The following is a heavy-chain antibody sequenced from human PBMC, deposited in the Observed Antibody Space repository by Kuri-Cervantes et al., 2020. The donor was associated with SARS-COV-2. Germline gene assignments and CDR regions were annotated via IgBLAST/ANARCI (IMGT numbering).Heavy chain of an antibody. Sequence: LRLFCTVSGGSISSYYWSWMRQPAGKGLEWIGRIYTRGSTNYNPSLKSRVTMSVDTSKNQFSLKLSSVTAADTAVYYCARVPGGYSYGPFDYWGQGTLVTVSS. D-gene: IGHD5-18*01. CDR2: IYTRGST. J-gene: IGHJ4*02. V-gene: IGHV4-4*07. CDR3: ARVPGGYSYGPFDY. CDR1: GGSISSYY.